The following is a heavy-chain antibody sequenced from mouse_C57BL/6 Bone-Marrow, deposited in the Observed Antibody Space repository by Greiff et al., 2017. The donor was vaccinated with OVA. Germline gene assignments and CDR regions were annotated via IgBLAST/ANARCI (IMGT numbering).Heavy chain of an antibody. J-gene: IGHJ1*03. CDR3: ASYYYGSSPLYWYFYV. D-gene: IGHD1-1*01. CDR1: GYAFSSYW. V-gene: IGHV1-80*01. Sequence: QVQLKESGAELVKPGASVKISCKASGYAFSSYWMNWVKQRPGKGLEWIGQIYPGDGDTNYNGKFKGKATLTADKSSSTAYMQLSSLTSEDSAVYFCASYYYGSSPLYWYFYVWGTGTTVTVSS. CDR2: IYPGDGDT.